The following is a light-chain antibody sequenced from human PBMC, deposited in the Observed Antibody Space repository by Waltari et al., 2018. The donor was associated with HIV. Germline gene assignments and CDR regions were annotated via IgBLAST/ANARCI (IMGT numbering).Light chain of an antibody. Sequence: QSALTQPASLSGSPGQSITISCTGPSSDVGNYNLVSWYQQHPGHAPKLIIYEVNKRPSGVSNRFSASKSGNTASLTIFGLQPEDGADYYCCSYSGGSTYWVFGGGTKLTVL. J-gene: IGLJ3*02. CDR3: CSYSGGSTYWV. V-gene: IGLV2-23*02. CDR2: EVN. CDR1: SSDVGNYNL.